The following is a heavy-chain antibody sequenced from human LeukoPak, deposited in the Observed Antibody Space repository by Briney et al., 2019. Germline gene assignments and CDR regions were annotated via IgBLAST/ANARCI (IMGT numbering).Heavy chain of an antibody. Sequence: GGSLRLSCATSGFTFSSYWMHWVRQAPGKGLVWVSRISSDGSSTTYADSVKGRFTISRDNAKNTLYLQMNSLRAEDTAVYYCGRGGKVEQLVLARWGQGSLVTVSS. CDR1: GFTFSSYW. V-gene: IGHV3-74*01. CDR3: GRGGKVEQLVLAR. D-gene: IGHD6-13*01. CDR2: ISSDGSST. J-gene: IGHJ4*02.